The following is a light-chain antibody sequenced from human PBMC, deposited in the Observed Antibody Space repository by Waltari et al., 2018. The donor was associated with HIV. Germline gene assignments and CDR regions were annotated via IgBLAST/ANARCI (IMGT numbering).Light chain of an antibody. CDR2: DNN. Sequence: QSVLTQPPSVSGAPGQRVTISCTGTSSNIGAGHDVHWYQLLPGAAPKLLIFDNNNRRSGVPDRFSGSKSGTSASRAIAGLQAEDEADYYCQSYDSSLSGSGVFGGGTKLTVL. CDR3: QSYDSSLSGSGV. J-gene: IGLJ3*02. V-gene: IGLV1-40*01. CDR1: SSNIGAGHD.